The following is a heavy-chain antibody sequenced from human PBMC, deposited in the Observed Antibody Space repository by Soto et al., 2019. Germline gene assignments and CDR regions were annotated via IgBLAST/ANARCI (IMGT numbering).Heavy chain of an antibody. Sequence: GESLKISCKGSGYSFTSYWIGWVRQMPGKGLEWMGIIYPGDSDTRYSPSFQGQVTISADKSISTAYLQWSSLKASDTAMYYCARHAYYYGSGSYCIYGMDVWGQGTTVTVSS. CDR3: ARHAYYYGSGSYCIYGMDV. CDR2: IYPGDSDT. D-gene: IGHD3-10*01. V-gene: IGHV5-51*01. CDR1: GYSFTSYW. J-gene: IGHJ6*02.